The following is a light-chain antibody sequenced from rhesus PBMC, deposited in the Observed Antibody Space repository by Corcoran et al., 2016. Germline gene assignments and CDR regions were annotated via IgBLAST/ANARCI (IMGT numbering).Light chain of an antibody. CDR3: LQYSSSPLT. CDR2: KAS. V-gene: IGKV1-22*01. J-gene: IGKJ4*01. CDR1: QSISGW. Sequence: DIQMTQSPFSLFASVGDTVIITGRASQSISGWLDWYQQKPGKALKLLFYKASSLQSGVPSRFSGSGSGTDFTLTISSLQPDDFATYFCLQYSSSPLTFGERTKVEIK.